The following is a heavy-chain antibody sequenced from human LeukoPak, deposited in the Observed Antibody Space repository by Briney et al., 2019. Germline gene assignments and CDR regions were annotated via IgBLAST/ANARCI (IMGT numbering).Heavy chain of an antibody. D-gene: IGHD2-15*01. J-gene: IGHJ6*02. Sequence: PGGSLRLSCGASGFTVSSSYMNWVRQSPGKGLEWVSVIYSDGRTYYADSVKGRFTISRDNSKNTLYPQMNSLRAEDTAVYYCARGNLVDYNYYGMDVWGQGTTVTVSS. V-gene: IGHV3-66*01. CDR3: ARGNLVDYNYYGMDV. CDR1: GFTVSSSY. CDR2: IYSDGRT.